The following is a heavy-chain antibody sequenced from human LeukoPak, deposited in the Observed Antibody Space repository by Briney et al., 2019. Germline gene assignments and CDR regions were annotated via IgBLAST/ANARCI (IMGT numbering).Heavy chain of an antibody. CDR1: GFTFSSYA. CDR3: ARDRFLLIDY. J-gene: IGHJ4*02. CDR2: ISYDGSNK. V-gene: IGHV3-30-3*01. Sequence: GGSLRLSCAASGFTFSSYAMHWVRQAPGKGLEWVAVISYDGSNKYYADSVKGRFTIPRDNSKNTLYLQMNSLRAEDTAVYYCARDRFLLIDYWGQGTLVTVSS.